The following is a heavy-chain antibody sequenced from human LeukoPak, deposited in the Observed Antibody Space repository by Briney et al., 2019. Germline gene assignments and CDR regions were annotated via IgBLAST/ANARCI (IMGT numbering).Heavy chain of an antibody. CDR1: GFTFSSYW. CDR3: AREDVGYYYYGMDV. J-gene: IGHJ6*04. V-gene: IGHV3-74*01. CDR2: ISSDGSST. D-gene: IGHD3-10*01. Sequence: GGALRLSCAASGFTFSSYWKHWVRQAPGKGLEWVSRISSDGSSTSYADSVKGRFTISRDNAKNTLYLQMNSLRAEDTAVYYCAREDVGYYYYGMDVWGKGTTVTVSS.